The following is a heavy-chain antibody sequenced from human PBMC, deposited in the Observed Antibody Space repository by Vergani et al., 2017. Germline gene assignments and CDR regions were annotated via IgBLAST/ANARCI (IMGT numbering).Heavy chain of an antibody. CDR2: ISWNSNSI. Sequence: EVQLEESGGGLVLPGRSLRLSCVASGFTPAGYAMHWVRQAPGKGLEWVSGISWNSNSIGYADSVKGRFTISRDNAKNSLYLQMNSLRAEDTALYYCAKDLGTSSGGGWFDPWGQGTLVTVSS. V-gene: IGHV3-9*02. CDR3: AKDLGTSSGGGWFDP. J-gene: IGHJ5*02. CDR1: GFTPAGYA. D-gene: IGHD6-6*01.